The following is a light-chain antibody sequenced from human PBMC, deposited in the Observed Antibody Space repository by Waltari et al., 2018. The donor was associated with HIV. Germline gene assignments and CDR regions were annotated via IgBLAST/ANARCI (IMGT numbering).Light chain of an antibody. CDR2: GYS. V-gene: IGLV1-40*01. J-gene: IGLJ3*02. CDR1: SSNIGAGYD. CDR3: QSFDNSLSGWV. Sequence: QSVLTQPPSVSGAPGQRVTISCTGSSSNIGAGYDIHWYQQLPGTAPKLLIYGYSDPPSGVPDRFSGSKSGTSASLAITGLQAEDEADYYCQSFDNSLSGWVFGGGTKLTVL.